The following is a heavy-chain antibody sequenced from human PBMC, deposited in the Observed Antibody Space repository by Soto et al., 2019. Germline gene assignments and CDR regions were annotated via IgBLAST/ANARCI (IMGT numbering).Heavy chain of an antibody. CDR2: IWYDGSNE. D-gene: IGHD6-19*01. CDR1: GFTFSSYG. V-gene: IGHV3-33*01. CDR3: ARAWRRDSSGWWRLDS. Sequence: QVQLVESGGGVVQPGRSLRLSCAASGFTFSSYGMHWVRQAPGKGLEWVAVIWYDGSNEYYADSVKGRFTISRDNSKNTLYLQMNSLRAEDTAIYYCARAWRRDSSGWWRLDSWGQGTLVTVSS. J-gene: IGHJ4*02.